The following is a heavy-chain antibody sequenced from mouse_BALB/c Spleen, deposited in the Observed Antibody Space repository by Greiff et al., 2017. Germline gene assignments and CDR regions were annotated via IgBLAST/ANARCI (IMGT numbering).Heavy chain of an antibody. CDR3: ARDKGLFDY. CDR1: GFNIKDTY. J-gene: IGHJ2*01. Sequence: EVQGVESGAELVKPGASVKLSCTASGFNIKDTYMHWVKQRPEQGLEWIGRIDPANGNTKYDPKFQGKATITADTSSNTAYLQLSSLTSEDTAVYYCARDKGLFDYWGQGTTLTVSS. D-gene: IGHD3-1*01. V-gene: IGHV14-3*02. CDR2: IDPANGNT.